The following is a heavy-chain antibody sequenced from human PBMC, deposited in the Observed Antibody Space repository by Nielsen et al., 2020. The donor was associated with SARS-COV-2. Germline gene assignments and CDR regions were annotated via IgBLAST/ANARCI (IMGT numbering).Heavy chain of an antibody. J-gene: IGHJ4*02. D-gene: IGHD5-12*01. CDR3: ARMGQSVYRGDDPRQGIFDY. CDR2: IYYGGST. V-gene: IGHV4-31*02. Sequence: WIRQPPGKGLEWIGYIYYGGSTYYNPSLKSRVTISVDTSKNQFSLKLSSVTAADTAVYYCARMGQSVYRGDDPRQGIFDYWGQGTLVTVSS.